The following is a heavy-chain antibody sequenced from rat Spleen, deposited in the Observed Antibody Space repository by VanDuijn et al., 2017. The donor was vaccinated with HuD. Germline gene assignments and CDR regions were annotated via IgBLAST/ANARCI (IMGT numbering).Heavy chain of an antibody. CDR3: TRAYGGYSQHWFVY. J-gene: IGHJ3*01. Sequence: QVQLKESGPGLVQPSQTLSLTCTVSGLSLTSNSVSWIRQPPGKGLEWMGGIWGDGSTDYNSVLKSRLSITRDTSKSQVFYKMNSLQTDDTATYFCTRAYGGYSQHWFVYWGQGTLVTVSS. CDR2: IWGDGST. V-gene: IGHV2-47*01. D-gene: IGHD1-11*01. CDR1: GLSLTSNS.